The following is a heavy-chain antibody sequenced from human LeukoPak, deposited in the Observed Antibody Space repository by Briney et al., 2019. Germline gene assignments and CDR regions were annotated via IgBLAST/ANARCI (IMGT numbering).Heavy chain of an antibody. J-gene: IGHJ4*02. CDR1: GYSLSNYG. V-gene: IGHV1-18*01. CDR3: ARGDYDYIWGSYPTSLDY. D-gene: IGHD3-16*02. Sequence: ASVKVSCKASGYSLSNYGISWVRQAPGQGLEWMGWISGYNGNTNYAQKFQGRVTMTTDTSTSTAYMELRSLRSDDTAVYYCARGDYDYIWGSYPTSLDYWGQGTLVTVSS. CDR2: ISGYNGNT.